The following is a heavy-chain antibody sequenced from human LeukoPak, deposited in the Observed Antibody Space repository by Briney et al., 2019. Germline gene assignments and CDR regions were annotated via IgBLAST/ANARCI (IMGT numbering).Heavy chain of an antibody. J-gene: IGHJ4*02. Sequence: PSETLSLTCTVSGGSISSYYWSWIRQPPGKGLEWIGYIYYSGSTNYNPSLKSRVTISVDTSKNQFSLKLSSVTAADTAVYYCARVPTMEGGYFDYWGQGTLVTVSS. CDR2: IYYSGST. V-gene: IGHV4-59*01. CDR3: ARVPTMEGGYFDY. D-gene: IGHD3-10*01. CDR1: GGSISSYY.